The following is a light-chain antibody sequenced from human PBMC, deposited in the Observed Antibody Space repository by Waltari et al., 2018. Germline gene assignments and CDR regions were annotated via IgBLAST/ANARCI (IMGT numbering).Light chain of an antibody. CDR1: SSDFGGSNY. CDR2: DVT. CDR3: CSYAGSYTWV. Sequence: QSALTQPRSVSASPGQSVTISCTGTSSDFGGSNYSPWYQQHPGKAPKVMIYDVTKRPSGVPDRFSGSKSGNTASLTISGLQAEDEADYYCCSYAGSYTWVFGGGTKVTVL. J-gene: IGLJ3*02. V-gene: IGLV2-11*01.